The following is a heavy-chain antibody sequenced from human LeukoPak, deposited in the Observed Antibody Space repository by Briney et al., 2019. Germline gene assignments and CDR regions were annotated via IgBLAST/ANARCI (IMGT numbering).Heavy chain of an antibody. Sequence: ASVKVSXKASGDTFNNYAISWVRQAPGQGLEWMGGIIPIFGTANYAQKFQGRVTIITDESTSTAYMELSSLRSEDTAVYYCATAYCGGDCYATNFDYWGQGTLVTVSS. J-gene: IGHJ4*02. CDR1: GDTFNNYA. CDR2: IIPIFGTA. CDR3: ATAYCGGDCYATNFDY. V-gene: IGHV1-69*05. D-gene: IGHD2-21*02.